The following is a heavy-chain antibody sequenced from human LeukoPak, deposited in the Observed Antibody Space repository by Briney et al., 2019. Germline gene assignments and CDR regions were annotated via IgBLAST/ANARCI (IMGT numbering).Heavy chain of an antibody. J-gene: IGHJ4*02. CDR2: ISGSGGSI. V-gene: IGHV3-23*01. CDR1: GFTFSDYA. Sequence: PGGSLRLSCTASGFTFSDYAMSWVRQAPGKGLEWVSGISGSGGSIRYADSVKGRFIISRDNPRNTLYLQMNSLRAEDTAVYYCAKGGDGYNYYFDYWGQGTLVTVS. D-gene: IGHD5-24*01. CDR3: AKGGDGYNYYFDY.